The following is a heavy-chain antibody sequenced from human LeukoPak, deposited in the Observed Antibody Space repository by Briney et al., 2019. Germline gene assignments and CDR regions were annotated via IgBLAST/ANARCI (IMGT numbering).Heavy chain of an antibody. V-gene: IGHV3-30*03. D-gene: IGHD1-26*01. CDR3: ARVEWERMVHWFDP. J-gene: IGHJ5*02. Sequence: PGGSLRLSCVASGFTFSRHDMNWVRQAPGKGLEWVAVISYDGSNKYYADSVKGRFTISRDNSKNTLYLQMNSLRTEDTAVYYCARVEWERMVHWFDPWGQGTLVTVSS. CDR1: GFTFSRHD. CDR2: ISYDGSNK.